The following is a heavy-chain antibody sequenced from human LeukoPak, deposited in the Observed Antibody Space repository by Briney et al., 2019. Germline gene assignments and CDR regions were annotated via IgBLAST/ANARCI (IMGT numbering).Heavy chain of an antibody. J-gene: IGHJ3*02. CDR3: ARVLLCSPRRKMGATPCYAFDI. Sequence: GASVKVSCKASGGTFSSYAISWVRQAPGQGLEWMGGIIPIFGTANYAQKFQGRVTITADKSTSTAYMELSSLRSEDTAVYYCARVLLCSPRRKMGATPCYAFDIWGQGTMVTVSS. CDR2: IIPIFGTA. CDR1: GGTFSSYA. D-gene: IGHD1-26*01. V-gene: IGHV1-69*06.